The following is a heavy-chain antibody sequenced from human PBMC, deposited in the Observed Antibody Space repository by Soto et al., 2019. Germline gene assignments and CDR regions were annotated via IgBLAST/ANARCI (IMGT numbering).Heavy chain of an antibody. CDR3: AREGNFWSGYTSLYYYYGMDV. D-gene: IGHD3-3*01. Sequence: GGSLRLSCAASGFTFSSYWMSWVRQAPGKGLEWVANIKQDGSEKYYVDSVKGRFTISRDNAKNSLYLQMNSLRAEDTAVYYCAREGNFWSGYTSLYYYYGMDVWGQGTTVTVSS. CDR1: GFTFSSYW. J-gene: IGHJ6*02. V-gene: IGHV3-7*01. CDR2: IKQDGSEK.